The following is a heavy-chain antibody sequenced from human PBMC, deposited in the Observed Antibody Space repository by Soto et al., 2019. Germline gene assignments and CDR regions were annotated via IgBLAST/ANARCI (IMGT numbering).Heavy chain of an antibody. Sequence: TLSLTCTVSGGSILNYYWSWIRQPPGKELECIGYIYYSGSTTYNPSLKSRVTISVDTSKNQFSLKLTSVTAADAAVYYCATYDSTGKFAYWGQGTLVTVSS. V-gene: IGHV4-59*01. CDR2: IYYSGST. CDR1: GGSILNYY. J-gene: IGHJ4*02. D-gene: IGHD3-22*01. CDR3: ATYDSTGKFAY.